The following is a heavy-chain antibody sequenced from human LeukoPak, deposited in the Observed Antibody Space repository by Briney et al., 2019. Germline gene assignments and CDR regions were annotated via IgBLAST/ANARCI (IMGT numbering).Heavy chain of an antibody. J-gene: IGHJ4*02. CDR2: ISAYNGNT. V-gene: IGHV1-18*01. CDR1: GYTFTSYG. CDR3: ARVGSSSWYPLPFDY. Sequence: ASVKVSCKASGYTFTSYGISWVRQAPGQGLERMGWISAYNGNTNYAQKLQGRVTMTTDTSTSTAYMELRSLRSDDTAVYYCARVGSSSWYPLPFDYWGQGTLVTVSS. D-gene: IGHD6-13*01.